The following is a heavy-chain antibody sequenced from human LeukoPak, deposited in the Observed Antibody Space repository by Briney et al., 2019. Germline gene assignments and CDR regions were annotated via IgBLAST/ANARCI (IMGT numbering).Heavy chain of an antibody. CDR3: ARYYYDSSGYYRTYYFDY. CDR2: IYYSGST. V-gene: IGHV4-31*03. D-gene: IGHD3-22*01. J-gene: IGHJ4*02. CDR1: GGSISSGGYY. Sequence: SETLSLTCTVSGGSISSGGYYWSWIRQHPGKGLEWIGYIYYSGSTSYNPSLKSRVTISVDTSKNQFSLKLSSVTAADTAVYYCARYYYDSSGYYRTYYFDYWGQGTLVTVSS.